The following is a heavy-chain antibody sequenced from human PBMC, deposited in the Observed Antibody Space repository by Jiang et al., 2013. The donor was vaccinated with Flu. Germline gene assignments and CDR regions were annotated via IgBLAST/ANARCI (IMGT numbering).Heavy chain of an antibody. CDR2: IKQDGSEE. CDR3: ARDWRATYCDDDCLSH. J-gene: IGHJ4*02. CDR1: GFTFGSYW. V-gene: IGHV3-7*01. D-gene: IGHD2-21*02. Sequence: VQLVESGGGLVQPGGSLRLSCAASGFTFGSYWMTWVRQAPGKGLEWVASIKQDGSEEVYVDSVKGRFTISRDNGKNSLSLQLNSLRTDDTAVYFCARDWRATYCDDDCLSHWGQGTLVAVSS.